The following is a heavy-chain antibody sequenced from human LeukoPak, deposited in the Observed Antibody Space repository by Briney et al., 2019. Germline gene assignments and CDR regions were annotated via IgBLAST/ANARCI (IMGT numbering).Heavy chain of an antibody. Sequence: ASVKVSCKASGYTFTGYYMHWVRQAPGQGLEWMGWINPNSGGTNYAQKFQGWVTMTRDTSISTAYMELSRLRSDDTAVYYCAGASLGTMYYYYGMDVWGQGTTVTVSS. D-gene: IGHD4/OR15-4a*01. CDR3: AGASLGTMYYYYGMDV. CDR2: INPNSGGT. V-gene: IGHV1-2*04. CDR1: GYTFTGYY. J-gene: IGHJ6*02.